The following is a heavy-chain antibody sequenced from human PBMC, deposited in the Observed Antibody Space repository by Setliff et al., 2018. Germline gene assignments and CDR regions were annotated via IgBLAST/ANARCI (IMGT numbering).Heavy chain of an antibody. CDR2: IYHDGNT. V-gene: IGHV4-4*02. J-gene: IGHJ4*02. CDR3: ARTGTYRYFDY. CDR1: GVSVNSLTW. D-gene: IGHD1-1*01. Sequence: SETLSLTCAVSGVSVNSLTWWSWVRQSPGKGLEWIGHIYHDGNTKSYPSLKSRVIISVDTAQNQFSLSLSSVTAADTAVYYCARTGTYRYFDYWGQGTLVTVSS.